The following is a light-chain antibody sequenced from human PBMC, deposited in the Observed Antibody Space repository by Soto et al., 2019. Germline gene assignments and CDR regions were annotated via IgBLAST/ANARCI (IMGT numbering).Light chain of an antibody. V-gene: IGKV3-15*01. CDR1: QSVSAN. CDR3: QQYNNWPYS. CDR2: VAS. Sequence: EIVRTQSPATLSVSPGERASLSCRASQSVSANLAWYQRKPCQAPRLLIYVASTRAPGIPARFSGSGSVTDFLLTISSLQSEDFADYYCQQYNNWPYSFGQGPKLEIK. J-gene: IGKJ2*03.